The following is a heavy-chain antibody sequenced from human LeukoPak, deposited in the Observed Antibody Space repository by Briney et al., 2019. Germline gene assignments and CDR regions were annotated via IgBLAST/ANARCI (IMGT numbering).Heavy chain of an antibody. D-gene: IGHD1-14*01. CDR2: INPGGSST. V-gene: IGHV3-74*01. J-gene: IGHJ4*02. Sequence: GGALILSCAASGFTFSSYWMHWVRQVPGKGLVWVSRINPGGSSTAYADSVKGRFSISRDNAKNTLYLHMDSLRAEDTAIYYCARSNQADDYWGQGTLVTVSS. CDR1: GFTFSSYW. CDR3: ARSNQADDY.